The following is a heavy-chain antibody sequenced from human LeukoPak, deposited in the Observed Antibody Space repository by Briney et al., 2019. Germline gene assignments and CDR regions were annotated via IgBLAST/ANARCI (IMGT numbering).Heavy chain of an antibody. CDR2: ISWNSGSI. CDR1: GFTFDDYA. CDR3: AKESSSGYYSDFDY. V-gene: IGHV3-9*01. D-gene: IGHD3-22*01. Sequence: GRSLRLPCAASGFTFDDYAMHWVRQAPGKGLERVSGISWNSGSIGYADSVKGRFTISRDNAKNSLYLQMNSLRAEDTALYYCAKESSSGYYSDFDYWGQGTLVTASS. J-gene: IGHJ4*02.